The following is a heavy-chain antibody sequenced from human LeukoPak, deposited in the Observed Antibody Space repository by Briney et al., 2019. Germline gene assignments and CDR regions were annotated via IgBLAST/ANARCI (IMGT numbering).Heavy chain of an antibody. V-gene: IGHV1-2*02. J-gene: IGHJ4*02. CDR1: GYTFTGYY. CDR2: INPNSGGT. Sequence: GASVKVSCKASGYTFTGYYMHWVRQAPGQGLEWMGWINPNSGGTNYAQKFQGRVTMTRDTSISTAYMELSRLRSDDTAVYYCARDCTPQPRGYSGYGPAYYFDYWGQGTLVTVSS. CDR3: ARDCTPQPRGYSGYGPAYYFDY. D-gene: IGHD5-12*01.